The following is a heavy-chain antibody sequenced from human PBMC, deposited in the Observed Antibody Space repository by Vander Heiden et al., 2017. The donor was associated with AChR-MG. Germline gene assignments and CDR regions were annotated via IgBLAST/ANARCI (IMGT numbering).Heavy chain of an antibody. D-gene: IGHD6-13*01. V-gene: IGHV1-24*01. J-gene: IGHJ5*02. CDR3: ATYQYSSSWLRGGRFRLNWFDP. CDR1: GYTILEFS. Sequence: QVQLVQSGAEVKKPGASVKVSCKVSGYTILEFSMQWGRQAPGKGLEWMGGFDPEDGETIYAQKFQGRVTMTEDTSTDTAYMELSSLRSEDTAVYYCATYQYSSSWLRGGRFRLNWFDPWGQGTLVTVSS. CDR2: FDPEDGET.